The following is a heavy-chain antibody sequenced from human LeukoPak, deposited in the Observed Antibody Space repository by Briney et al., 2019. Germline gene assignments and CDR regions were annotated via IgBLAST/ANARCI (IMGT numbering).Heavy chain of an antibody. CDR1: GFSFSSYE. D-gene: IGHD2-21*02. V-gene: IGHV3-30*02. Sequence: QPGGSLRLSCAASGFSFSSYEMNWVRQAPGKGLEWVAFIRYDGSNKYYADSVKGRFTISRDNSKNTLYLQMNSLRAEDTAVYYCARVQSAYCGGDCYSRSTKAFDIWGQGTMVTVSS. CDR2: IRYDGSNK. CDR3: ARVQSAYCGGDCYSRSTKAFDI. J-gene: IGHJ3*02.